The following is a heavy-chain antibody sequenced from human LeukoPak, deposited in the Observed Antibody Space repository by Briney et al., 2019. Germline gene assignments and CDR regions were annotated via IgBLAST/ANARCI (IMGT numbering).Heavy chain of an antibody. CDR3: TRMNRGGIRGVMFDP. D-gene: IGHD3-10*01. CDR2: IRGRAYGGTT. Sequence: GRSLRLSCTASGFPFGDYDMSWVRQAPGKGLEWVGFIRGRAYGGTTEYATPVKGTFTISRDNSKSIAYLQMNSLKTEDTAVYYCTRMNRGGIRGVMFDPWGQGTLVTVSS. J-gene: IGHJ5*02. CDR1: GFPFGDYD. V-gene: IGHV3-49*04.